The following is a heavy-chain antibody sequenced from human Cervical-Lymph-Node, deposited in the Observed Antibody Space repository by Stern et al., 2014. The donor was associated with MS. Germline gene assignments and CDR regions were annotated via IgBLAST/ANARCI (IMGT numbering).Heavy chain of an antibody. CDR1: GFTFSTYA. CDR3: ANLVGDPDH. Sequence: QMQLVQSGGGVVQPGRSLRLSCAASGFTFSTYAMHWVRQAPGKGLEWVAGISYDGSGEYYADSVKGRFSISRDNSRNTLYVQMNSLRPDDTAVYYCANLVGDPDHWGQGTLVIVSS. CDR2: ISYDGSGE. J-gene: IGHJ4*02. V-gene: IGHV3-30-3*01. D-gene: IGHD1-26*01.